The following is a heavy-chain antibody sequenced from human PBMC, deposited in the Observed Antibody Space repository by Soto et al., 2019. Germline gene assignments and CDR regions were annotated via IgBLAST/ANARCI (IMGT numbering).Heavy chain of an antibody. CDR1: GFTFSSYA. CDR3: ARDDYYDSSGYFDY. CDR2: ISGSGGST. Sequence: GGSLRLSCAASGFTFSSYAMSWVRQAPGKGLEWVSAISGSGGSTYYADSVKGRFTISRDNSKNTLYLQMNSLRAEDTAVYYCARDDYYDSSGYFDYWGQGTLVTVSS. D-gene: IGHD3-22*01. J-gene: IGHJ4*02. V-gene: IGHV3-23*01.